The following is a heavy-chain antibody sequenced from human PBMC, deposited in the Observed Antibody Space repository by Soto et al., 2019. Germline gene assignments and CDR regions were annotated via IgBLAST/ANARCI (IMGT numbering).Heavy chain of an antibody. J-gene: IGHJ6*02. D-gene: IGHD2-2*01. CDR2: INAGNGNT. CDR3: ARGVENIVVVLDVFGYYGMDV. CDR1: GYSFTSYA. V-gene: IGHV1-3*01. Sequence: GASVKVSCKASGYSFTSYAIYWVRQAPGQRLEWMGWINAGNGNTKYPQKFQGRVTITSDTSASTAYMGLSSLRSEDTAVYFCARGVENIVVVLDVFGYYGMDVWGQGTTVTVSS.